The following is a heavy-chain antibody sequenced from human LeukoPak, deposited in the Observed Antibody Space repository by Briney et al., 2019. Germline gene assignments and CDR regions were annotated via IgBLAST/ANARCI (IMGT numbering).Heavy chain of an antibody. D-gene: IGHD3-22*01. J-gene: IGHJ4*02. CDR1: GFTFSDYY. CDR3: VRGNSGFYQLSDY. CDR2: ISSRGSTI. Sequence: GGSLRLSCVGSGFTFSDYYMSWIRQAPGKGLEWLSYISSRGSTIYYVDSLQGRFTISRDNAKNSLYLQMNNLTADDTAVYYCVRGNSGFYQLSDYWGQGTLVTVSS. V-gene: IGHV3-11*04.